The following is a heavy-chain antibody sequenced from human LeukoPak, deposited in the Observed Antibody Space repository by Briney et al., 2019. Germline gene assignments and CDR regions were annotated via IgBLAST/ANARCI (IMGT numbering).Heavy chain of an antibody. V-gene: IGHV3-74*01. J-gene: IGHJ5*01. CDR3: ARYYYDSSGLNWFDS. CDR1: GFTFSNYW. D-gene: IGHD3-22*01. CDR2: INSDGGST. Sequence: GGSLRLSCAASGFTFSNYWMHWVRQAPGKGLVWVSRINSDGGSTTYADSVKGRFTISRDNAKNTLYLQMNSLRAEDTAVYYCARYYYDSSGLNWFDSWGQGTLVTVSS.